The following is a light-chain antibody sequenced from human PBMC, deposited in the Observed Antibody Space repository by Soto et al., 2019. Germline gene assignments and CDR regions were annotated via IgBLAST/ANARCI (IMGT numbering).Light chain of an antibody. Sequence: QSALTQPASVSGSPGQSITISCTGTSSDVGGYNYVSWYQQHPGKAPKLMIYYVSNRPSGVSNRFSGSKSGNTASLTISGLQAEDEADYYCSSYTSSSTLVLFGGGTKVTVL. J-gene: IGLJ2*01. CDR2: YVS. V-gene: IGLV2-14*01. CDR3: SSYTSSSTLVL. CDR1: SSDVGGYNY.